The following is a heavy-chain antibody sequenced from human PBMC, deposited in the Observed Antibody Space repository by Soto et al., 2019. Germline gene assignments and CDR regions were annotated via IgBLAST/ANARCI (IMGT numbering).Heavy chain of an antibody. Sequence: ASVKVSCKASGGTFSSYAISWVRQAPGQGLEWMGGIIPIFGTANYAQKFQGRVTITADESTSTAYMELSSLRSEDTAVYYCAREGSGGSWTFDYWGQGTLVTVSS. CDR1: GGTFSSYA. CDR3: AREGSGGSWTFDY. D-gene: IGHD2-15*01. V-gene: IGHV1-69*13. CDR2: IIPIFGTA. J-gene: IGHJ4*02.